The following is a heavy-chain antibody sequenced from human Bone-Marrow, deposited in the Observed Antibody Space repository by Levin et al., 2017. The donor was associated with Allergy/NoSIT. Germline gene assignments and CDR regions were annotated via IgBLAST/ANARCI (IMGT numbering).Heavy chain of an antibody. Sequence: GGSLRLSCKASGYPFSSYFMHWVRQAPGQGLEWVGVINPSGGSTTYAQKFQGRVTMTRDTSTGTVYMEVSSLRSEDTAVYYCAGEGHQCSGGSGYVDYWGQGTLVIVSS. CDR1: GYPFSSYF. CDR2: INPSGGST. J-gene: IGHJ4*02. V-gene: IGHV1-46*01. D-gene: IGHD2-15*01. CDR3: AGEGHQCSGGSGYVDY.